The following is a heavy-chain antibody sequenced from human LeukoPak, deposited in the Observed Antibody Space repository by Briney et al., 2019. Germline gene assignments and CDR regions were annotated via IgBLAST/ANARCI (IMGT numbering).Heavy chain of an antibody. D-gene: IGHD6-13*01. CDR1: GFTVSSNY. CDR2: IYSGGST. CDR3: ARGRGYSSSWYYFDY. V-gene: IGHV3-53*01. J-gene: IGHJ4*02. Sequence: GGSLRLSCAASGFTVSSNYMSWVRQAPGKGLEWVSVIYSGGSTYYADSVKGRFTISRDNSKNTLYLQMNSLRAEDTAAYYCARGRGYSSSWYYFDYWGQGTLVTVSS.